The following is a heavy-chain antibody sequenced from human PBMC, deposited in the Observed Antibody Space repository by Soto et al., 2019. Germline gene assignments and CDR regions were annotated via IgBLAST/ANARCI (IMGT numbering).Heavy chain of an antibody. J-gene: IGHJ5*02. CDR2: IYPGDSDT. CDR3: ARQYCSGGSCYEYNWFDP. V-gene: IGHV5-51*01. D-gene: IGHD2-15*01. CDR1: GYSFTSYW. Sequence: PGESLKISCKGSGYSFTSYWIGWVRQMPGKGLEWMGIIYPGDSDTRYSPSFQGQVTISADKSISTAYLQWSSLKASDTAMYYCARQYCSGGSCYEYNWFDPWGQGTLVTVSS.